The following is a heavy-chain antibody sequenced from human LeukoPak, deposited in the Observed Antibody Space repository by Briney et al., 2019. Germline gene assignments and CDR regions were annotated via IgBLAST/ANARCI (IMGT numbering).Heavy chain of an antibody. D-gene: IGHD3-3*01. Sequence: SETLSLTCAASGYSISSGYYWGWIRQPPGKGLEWIGSIYHSGSTYYNPSLKSRVTISVDTSKNQFSLKLSSVTAADTAVYYCARGELVLRFLEWFTPFDPWGQGTLVTVSS. CDR3: ARGELVLRFLEWFTPFDP. CDR2: IYHSGST. CDR1: GYSISSGYY. V-gene: IGHV4-38-2*01. J-gene: IGHJ5*02.